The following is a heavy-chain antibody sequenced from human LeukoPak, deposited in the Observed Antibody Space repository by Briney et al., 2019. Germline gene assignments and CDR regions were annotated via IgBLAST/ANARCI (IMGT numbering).Heavy chain of an antibody. D-gene: IGHD3-3*01. CDR1: GFTFSDYS. CDR2: IGGRGDGI. J-gene: IGHJ4*02. CDR3: AKDHYWSIDY. Sequence: PGGSLRLSCAASGFTFSDYSMNWVRQAPGKGLEWISYIGGRGDGISYADSVKGRFIVSRDNAKNSLFLQMNSLRAEDTGVYYCAKDHYWSIDYWGRGTLVTVSS. V-gene: IGHV3-48*01.